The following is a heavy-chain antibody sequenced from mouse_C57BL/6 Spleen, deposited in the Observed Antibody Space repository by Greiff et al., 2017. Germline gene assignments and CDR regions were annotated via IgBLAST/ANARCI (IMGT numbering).Heavy chain of an antibody. V-gene: IGHV1-4*01. Sequence: VKLQESGAELARPGASVKMSCKASGYTFTSYTMHWVKQRPGQGLEWIGYINPSSGYTKYNQKFKDKATLTADKSSSTAYMQLSSLTSEDSAVYYCASGYGSSYGNYFDYWGQGTTLTVSS. CDR1: GYTFTSYT. D-gene: IGHD1-1*01. CDR3: ASGYGSSYGNYFDY. J-gene: IGHJ2*01. CDR2: INPSSGYT.